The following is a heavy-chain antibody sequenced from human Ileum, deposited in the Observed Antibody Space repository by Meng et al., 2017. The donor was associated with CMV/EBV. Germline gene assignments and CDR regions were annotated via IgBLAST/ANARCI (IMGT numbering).Heavy chain of an antibody. CDR3: ACLSGSYSLG. CDR2: INPNTGGT. Sequence: GQVVQCGAGVKKPGASVKVSCKTSGYTFTGYYIHWVRQAPGQGLEWMGWINPNTGGTNYAQNFQGRVTMTRDTSISTTYMEVNSLRSDDTAVFYCACLSGSYSLGWGQGTLVTVSS. V-gene: IGHV1-2*02. J-gene: IGHJ4*02. D-gene: IGHD3-10*01. CDR1: GYTFTGYY.